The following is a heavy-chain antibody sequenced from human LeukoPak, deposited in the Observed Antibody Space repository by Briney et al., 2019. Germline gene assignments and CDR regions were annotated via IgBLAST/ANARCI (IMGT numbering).Heavy chain of an antibody. J-gene: IGHJ6*03. CDR1: GFTFSGSA. D-gene: IGHD2-2*01. CDR3: TRRIVEGYCSSTSCPNYYYYMDV. V-gene: IGHV3-73*01. Sequence: PGGSLRLSCAASGFTFSGSAMHWVRQASGEGLEWLGRIRSKANSYATAYAASVKGRFTISRDDSKNTAYLQMNSLKTEDTAVYYCTRRIVEGYCSSTSCPNYYYYMDVWGKGTTVTVSS. CDR2: IRSKANSYAT.